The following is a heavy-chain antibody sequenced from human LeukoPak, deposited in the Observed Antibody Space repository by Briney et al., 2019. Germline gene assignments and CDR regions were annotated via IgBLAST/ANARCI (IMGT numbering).Heavy chain of an antibody. Sequence: GESLKISCKGSGYSFTSYWIGWVRQMPGKGLEWMGIIYPGDSDTRYSPSLQGQVTISADKSISTAYLQWSSLKASDTAMYYCARSPNPPDLYSSGWYHINCFDPRGQGTLVTVSS. CDR2: IYPGDSDT. CDR3: ARSPNPPDLYSSGWYHINCFDP. J-gene: IGHJ5*02. D-gene: IGHD6-19*01. CDR1: GYSFTSYW. V-gene: IGHV5-51*01.